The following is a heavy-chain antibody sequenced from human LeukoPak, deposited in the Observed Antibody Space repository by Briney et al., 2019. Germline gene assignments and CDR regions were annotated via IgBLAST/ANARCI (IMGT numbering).Heavy chain of an antibody. CDR1: GFTFSGSA. CDR3: TRLGGSPPYFDY. CDR2: IRRKGHDYAT. J-gene: IGHJ4*02. V-gene: IGHV3-73*01. Sequence: GGSLSLSSAASGFTFSGSAVHWVRQASGRGLEWVGHIRRKGHDYATTFAASVKGRFTISRDDSKNTAYLQMDSLKTEDTAMYFCTRLGGSPPYFDYWGQGTLVTVSS. D-gene: IGHD3-16*01.